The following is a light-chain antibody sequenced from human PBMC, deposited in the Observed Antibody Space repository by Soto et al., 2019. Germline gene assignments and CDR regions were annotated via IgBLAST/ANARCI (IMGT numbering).Light chain of an antibody. V-gene: IGKV3-15*01. CDR3: QHYNNWPPCT. CDR2: GAS. CDR1: QSVSIN. J-gene: IGKJ1*01. Sequence: EIVMTQSPATLSVSPGERATLSCRASQSVSINLAWYQQKPGQAPRLLIYGASTRATGIPARFSGSGSGTEFSLAISSLQSEDFTVYYCQHYNNWPPCTFGQGTKVEIK.